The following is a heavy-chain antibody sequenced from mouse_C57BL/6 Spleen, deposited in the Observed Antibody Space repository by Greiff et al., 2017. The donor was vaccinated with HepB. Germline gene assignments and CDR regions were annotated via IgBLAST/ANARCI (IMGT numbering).Heavy chain of an antibody. Sequence: VQLQQSGAELAKPGASVKLSCKASGYTFTSYWMHWVKQRPGQGLEWIGYINPSSGYTKYNQKFKDKATLTADNSSSTAYMQLSSLTYEDSAVYYCARYYYDYDGAWFAYWGQGTLVTVSA. CDR3: ARYYYDYDGAWFAY. CDR1: GYTFTSYW. J-gene: IGHJ3*01. D-gene: IGHD2-4*01. V-gene: IGHV1-7*01. CDR2: INPSSGYT.